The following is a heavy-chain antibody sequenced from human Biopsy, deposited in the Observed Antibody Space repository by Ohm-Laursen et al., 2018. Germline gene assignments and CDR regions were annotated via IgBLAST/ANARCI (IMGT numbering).Heavy chain of an antibody. CDR1: GDSISSGDNY. CDR2: IYHTGST. J-gene: IGHJ4*02. D-gene: IGHD5-12*01. CDR3: ARADMVTTIVDY. V-gene: IGHV4-31*11. Sequence: TLSLTWAVSGDSISSGDNYWSWIRQFPGKGLEWIAYIYHTGSTYYNPSLKSRLSIAIDTSKNQFTVSLRSVTAADTAVYYCARADMVTTIVDYWGQGTLVTVSS.